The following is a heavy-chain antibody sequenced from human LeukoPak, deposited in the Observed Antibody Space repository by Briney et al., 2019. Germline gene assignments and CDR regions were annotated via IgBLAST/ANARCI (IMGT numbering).Heavy chain of an antibody. V-gene: IGHV4-59*08. CDR1: GGSISSYD. D-gene: IGHD2-21*02. J-gene: IGHJ5*02. CDR2: IYYSGST. CDR3: ARPTSPIDDLWFDP. Sequence: SETLSLTCTVSGGSISSYDWSWIRQPPGKGLEWIGYIYYSGSTKYNPSLKSRVTISVDTSKNHFSLKMRFVTAADTAVYYCARPTSPIDDLWFDPWGQGTLVTVSS.